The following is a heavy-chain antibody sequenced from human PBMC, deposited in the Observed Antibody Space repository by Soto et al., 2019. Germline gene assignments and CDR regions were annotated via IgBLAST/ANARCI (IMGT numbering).Heavy chain of an antibody. Sequence: RLCCGASGVNCRSFGGNCVRKAPGKGLEWVSYISSSGSTIYYADSVKGRFTISRDNAKNSLYLQMNSLRAEDTAVYYCATYYYDSPPLFDYWGQGTLVTVS. D-gene: IGHD3-22*01. CDR1: GVNCRSFG. CDR3: ATYYYDSPPLFDY. V-gene: IGHV3-48*03. CDR2: ISSSGSTI. J-gene: IGHJ4*02.